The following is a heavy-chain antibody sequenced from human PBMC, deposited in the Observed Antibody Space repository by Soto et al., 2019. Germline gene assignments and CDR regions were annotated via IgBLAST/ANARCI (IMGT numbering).Heavy chain of an antibody. CDR1: GGSISNNY. Sequence: SETLSLTCTVSGGSISNNYWSWIRQPPGKGLEWIGYIYYTGSTNYNPSLKSRVTISVDKSKNQFSLKLSSVTAADTAVYYCARLSPSTPPAIVDYCGKGTLVTGSS. V-gene: IGHV4-59*08. D-gene: IGHD2-21*02. CDR3: ARLSPSTPPAIVDY. J-gene: IGHJ4*02. CDR2: IYYTGST.